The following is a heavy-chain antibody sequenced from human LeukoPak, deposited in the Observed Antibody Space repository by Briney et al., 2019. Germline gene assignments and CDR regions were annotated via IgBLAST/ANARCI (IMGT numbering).Heavy chain of an antibody. CDR2: IYSGGST. V-gene: IGHV3-66*01. J-gene: IGHJ4*02. D-gene: IGHD4-17*01. CDR1: GFTVSSNY. CDR3: ARSPTTVTTLDY. Sequence: GGSLRLSCAASGFTVSSNYMSWVRQAPGKGLEWVSVIYSGGSTYYADSVKGRFTISRDNSKNTLYLQMNSLRAEDTAVYYCARSPTTVTTLDYWGQGALVTVSS.